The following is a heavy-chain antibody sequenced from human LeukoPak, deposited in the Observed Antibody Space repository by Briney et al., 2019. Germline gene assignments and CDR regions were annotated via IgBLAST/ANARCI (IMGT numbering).Heavy chain of an antibody. Sequence: GESLKISCKGSGDSFTSYWNGWGRHMPGKGLEWMGIIYPCDSATRYSPSFQGQVPIPADKSSSTAYLKWSSLEASDTAMYYCARQRPEYSSSSPNVNWFDPWDQGTLVTVPS. V-gene: IGHV5-51*01. J-gene: IGHJ5*02. D-gene: IGHD6-6*01. CDR2: IYPCDSAT. CDR3: ARQRPEYSSSSPNVNWFDP. CDR1: GDSFTSYW.